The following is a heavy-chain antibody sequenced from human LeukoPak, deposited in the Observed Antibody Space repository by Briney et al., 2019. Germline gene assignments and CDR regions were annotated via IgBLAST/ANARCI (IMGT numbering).Heavy chain of an antibody. Sequence: PGGSLRLSCAASGFTFSSYGMHWVRQAPGKGLEWVAVISYDGSNKYYADSVKGRFTISRDNSKNTLYLQMNSLRAEDTAVHYCSRASNYVGGNYFDYWGQGTLVTVSS. CDR2: ISYDGSNK. V-gene: IGHV3-30*03. CDR1: GFTFSSYG. CDR3: SRASNYVGGNYFDY. J-gene: IGHJ4*02. D-gene: IGHD4-11*01.